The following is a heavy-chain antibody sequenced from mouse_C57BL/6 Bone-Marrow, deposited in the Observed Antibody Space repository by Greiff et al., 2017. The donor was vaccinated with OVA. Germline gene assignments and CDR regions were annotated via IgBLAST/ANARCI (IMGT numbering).Heavy chain of an antibody. V-gene: IGHV1-74*01. Sequence: VQLQQPGAELVKPGASVKVSCKASGYTFTSYWMHWVKQRPGQGLEWIGRLHPSDSDTNYNQKFKGKATLTVDKSSSTAYMQLSSLTSEDSAVYYCAMSGLWYEWGAYAMDYWGQGTSVTVSS. D-gene: IGHD2-1*01. CDR1: GYTFTSYW. CDR3: AMSGLWYEWGAYAMDY. CDR2: LHPSDSDT. J-gene: IGHJ4*01.